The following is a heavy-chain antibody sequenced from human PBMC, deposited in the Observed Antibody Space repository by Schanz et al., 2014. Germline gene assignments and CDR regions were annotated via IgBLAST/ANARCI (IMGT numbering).Heavy chain of an antibody. Sequence: EVQLLESGGGLVQPGGSLRLSCAASGFTFSIYGMSWVRQAPGKGLEWVSRMIGSGSSVFYADSVKGRFTISRDNLKNTVYLQMNSLRAGDTAVYYCASADYTNYFDYWGQGTLVTVSA. CDR1: GFTFSIYG. V-gene: IGHV3-23*01. CDR2: MIGSGSSV. D-gene: IGHD4-4*01. CDR3: ASADYTNYFDY. J-gene: IGHJ4*02.